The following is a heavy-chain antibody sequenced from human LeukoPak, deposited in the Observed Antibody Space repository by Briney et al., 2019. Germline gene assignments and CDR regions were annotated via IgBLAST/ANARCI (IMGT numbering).Heavy chain of an antibody. CDR2: INHSGST. J-gene: IGHJ4*02. V-gene: IGHV4-34*01. CDR3: ARGYDSSGYYRFDY. D-gene: IGHD3-22*01. Sequence: SETLSLTCAVYGGSFSVYYWSWIRQPPGKGLEWIGEINHSGSTNYNPSLKSRVTISVDTSKNQFSLKLSSVTAADTAVYYCARGYDSSGYYRFDYWGQGTLVTVSS. CDR1: GGSFSVYY.